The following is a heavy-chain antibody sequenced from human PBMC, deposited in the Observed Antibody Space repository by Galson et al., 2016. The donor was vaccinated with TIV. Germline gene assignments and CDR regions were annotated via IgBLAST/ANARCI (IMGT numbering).Heavy chain of an antibody. CDR1: GYSVSELS. Sequence: SVKVSCKASGYSVSELSMHWVRQAAGKGLEWMGGFDPKTGETVYAQKFQGRVTMTEYTYTDTAYMELTSLRSEDTAVYYCATDLVYYYDSSGYSWGQGTLVTVSA. D-gene: IGHD3-22*01. CDR2: FDPKTGET. V-gene: IGHV1-24*01. J-gene: IGHJ4*02. CDR3: ATDLVYYYDSSGYS.